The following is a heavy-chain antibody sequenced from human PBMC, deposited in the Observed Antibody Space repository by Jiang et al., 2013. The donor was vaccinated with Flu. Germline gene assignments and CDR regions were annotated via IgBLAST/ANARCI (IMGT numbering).Heavy chain of an antibody. CDR2: IIPIFGTA. Sequence: GQGLEWMGGIIPIFGTANYAQKFQGRVTITADESTSTAYMELSSLRSEDTAVYYCARAEDGDCEGDGMDVWGQGTTVTVSS. CDR3: ARAEDGDCEGDGMDV. D-gene: IGHD2-21*02. V-gene: IGHV1-69*01. J-gene: IGHJ6*02.